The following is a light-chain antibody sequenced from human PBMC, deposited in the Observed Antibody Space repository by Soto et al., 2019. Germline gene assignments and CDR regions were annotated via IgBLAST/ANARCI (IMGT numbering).Light chain of an antibody. V-gene: IGLV2-11*01. Sequence: QSVLTQPRSVSGSPGQSVTISCTGTSSDVGGYNYVSWYQQHPGKAPKLMIYDVSKRPTGVPDRFSSSKSGNTASLTISGLQAEDEAEYNCCSYAGSYPWVFGGGTKDTAL. CDR2: DVS. CDR3: CSYAGSYPWV. J-gene: IGLJ3*02. CDR1: SSDVGGYNY.